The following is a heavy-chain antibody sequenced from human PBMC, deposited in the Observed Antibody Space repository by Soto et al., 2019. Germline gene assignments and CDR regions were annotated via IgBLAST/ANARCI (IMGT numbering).Heavy chain of an antibody. CDR1: GFTFSSYG. Sequence: QVQLVESGGGVVQPGRSLRLSCVASGFTFSSYGIHWVRQAPGKGLEWVAVISFDGSNKCYADSVKGRFTISRDNSKNTLYLQMNSLRAEDTAVYYCAKDQELEIAAAGFDCWGQGTLVTVSS. D-gene: IGHD6-13*01. J-gene: IGHJ4*02. V-gene: IGHV3-30*18. CDR3: AKDQELEIAAAGFDC. CDR2: ISFDGSNK.